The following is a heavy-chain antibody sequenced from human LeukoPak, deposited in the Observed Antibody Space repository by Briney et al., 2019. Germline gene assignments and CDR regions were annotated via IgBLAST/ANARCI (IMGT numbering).Heavy chain of an antibody. CDR3: ASHRAGAYYFGH. CDR2: IQYSGST. D-gene: IGHD7-27*01. V-gene: IGHV4-61*01. Sequence: SETLSLTCTVSGDSVSGISFYWSWIRQPPGKGLQYIGYIQYSGSTNYNPSLKSRVTISVDTSKNQFSLKLSSVTAADTAVYYCASHRAGAYYFGHWGQGTLVTVSS. J-gene: IGHJ4*02. CDR1: GDSVSGISFY.